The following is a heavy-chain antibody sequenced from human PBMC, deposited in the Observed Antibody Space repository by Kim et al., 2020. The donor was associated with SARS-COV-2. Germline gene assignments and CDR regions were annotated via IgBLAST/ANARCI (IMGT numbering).Heavy chain of an antibody. J-gene: IGHJ4*02. D-gene: IGHD6-13*01. V-gene: IGHV1-8*01. Sequence: ASVKVSCKASGYTFTSYDINWVRQATGQGLEWMGWMNPNTGNTGYAQKFQGRVTMTRNTAISTAYMELSSLRSEDTAVYYCATRGSYSDSWTIFDSWGQGTLVTVSS. CDR2: MNPNTGNT. CDR3: ATRGSYSDSWTIFDS. CDR1: GYTFTSYD.